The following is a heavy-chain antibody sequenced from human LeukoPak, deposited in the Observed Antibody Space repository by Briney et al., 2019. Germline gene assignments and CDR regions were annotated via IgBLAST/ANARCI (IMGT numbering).Heavy chain of an antibody. D-gene: IGHD3-22*01. V-gene: IGHV3-30-3*01. Sequence: GSLRLSCAASGFTFSSYAMHWVRQAPGKGLEWVAVISYDGSNKYYADSVKGRFTISRDNSENTLYLQMNSLRAEDTAVYYCARDLPDYYDSSGSFDYWGQGTLVTASS. J-gene: IGHJ4*02. CDR3: ARDLPDYYDSSGSFDY. CDR2: ISYDGSNK. CDR1: GFTFSSYA.